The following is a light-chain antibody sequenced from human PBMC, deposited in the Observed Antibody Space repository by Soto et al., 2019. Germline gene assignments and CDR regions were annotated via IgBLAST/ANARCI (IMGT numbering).Light chain of an antibody. J-gene: IGLJ2*01. CDR1: SSNIGAGYD. CDR2: ADN. Sequence: QSVLTQTPSVSGAPGQTITMSCTGSSSNIGAGYDVHWYQQIPGAAPRLLIYADNNRPSGVPDRFSASKSGTSASLAITGLQGEDEANYYCQSYDTSLSGVIFGAGTKLIV. CDR3: QSYDTSLSGVI. V-gene: IGLV1-40*01.